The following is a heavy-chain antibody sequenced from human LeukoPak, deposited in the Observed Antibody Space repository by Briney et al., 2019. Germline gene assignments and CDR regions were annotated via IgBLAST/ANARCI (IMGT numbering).Heavy chain of an antibody. CDR2: ISSSSTI. CDR3: ARGLRYHYYYMDV. Sequence: GGSLRLSCAASGFTFSSYSMNWVRQAPGKGLEWVSYISSSSTIYYADSVKGRFTISRDNAKNSLYLQMNSLRAEDTAVYYCARGLRYHYYYMDVWGKGTTVTVSS. V-gene: IGHV3-48*01. CDR1: GFTFSSYS. J-gene: IGHJ6*03. D-gene: IGHD2-21*02.